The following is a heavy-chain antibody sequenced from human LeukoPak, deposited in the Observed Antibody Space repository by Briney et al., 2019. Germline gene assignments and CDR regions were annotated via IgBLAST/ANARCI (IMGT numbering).Heavy chain of an antibody. D-gene: IGHD6-13*01. CDR2: IYSGGST. V-gene: IGHV3-53*01. CDR1: GFTVSSNY. J-gene: IGHJ4*02. Sequence: PGGSLRLSCAASGFTVSSNYMSWVRQAPGKGLEWVSVIYSGGSTYYADSVKGRFTISRDNSKNTLYLQMNSLRAEDTAVYYCARDQGRYSRSWYLDYWGQGTLVTVSS. CDR3: ARDQGRYSRSWYLDY.